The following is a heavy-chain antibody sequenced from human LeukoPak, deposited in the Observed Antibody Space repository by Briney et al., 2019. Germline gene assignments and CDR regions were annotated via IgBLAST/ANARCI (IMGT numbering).Heavy chain of an antibody. CDR3: ARERKPNWFDP. CDR1: GGSFSGYY. J-gene: IGHJ5*02. CDR2: IYYSGST. V-gene: IGHV4-34*01. Sequence: SETLSLTCAVYGGSFSGYYWSWVRQPPGKGLEWVGYIYYSGSTYYNPSLKSRGTISVDTSKNQFSLKLSSVSAADTAVYYCARERKPNWFDPWGQGTLVTVSS.